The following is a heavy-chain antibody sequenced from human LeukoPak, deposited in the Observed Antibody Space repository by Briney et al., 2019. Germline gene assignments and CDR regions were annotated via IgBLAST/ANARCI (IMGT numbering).Heavy chain of an antibody. J-gene: IGHJ4*02. CDR1: GASISAFH. CDR2: IYSSGST. Sequence: TSETLSLTCTVSGASISAFHWTWFRQPAGKGLEWIGLIYSSGSTLFNPSLKSRVAKSVDLTKNQLSLKLTSVTAADTAMYYCARKDGDYWGRGTLVTVSS. V-gene: IGHV4-4*07. CDR3: ARKDGDY.